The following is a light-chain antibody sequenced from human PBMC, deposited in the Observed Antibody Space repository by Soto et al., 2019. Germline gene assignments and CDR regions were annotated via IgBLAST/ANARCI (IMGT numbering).Light chain of an antibody. CDR1: SSDVGNYNF. J-gene: IGLJ1*01. V-gene: IGLV2-23*02. Sequence: QSALTQPASVSGSPGQSITISCTGTSSDVGNYNFVSWYQHHPGKAPKLMIYEVTKRPSGVSNRFFGTKSGNTASLTISGLQAEDEADYYCCSFAGSFTHVFGSGTKLTVL. CDR3: CSFAGSFTHV. CDR2: EVT.